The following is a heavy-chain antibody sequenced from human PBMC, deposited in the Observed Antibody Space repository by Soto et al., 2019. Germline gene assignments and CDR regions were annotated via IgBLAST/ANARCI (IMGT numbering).Heavy chain of an antibody. CDR3: AKDSRLRFYGMDV. V-gene: IGHV3-9*01. Sequence: PGGSLRLSCAASGFGFDGYAMHWVRQAPGKGLEWVSGISLNSGTIAYADSVKGRSTISRXXAXXSXXLXXNXXRVXDTALYYCAKDSRLRFYGMDVWGQGTTVTVSS. J-gene: IGHJ6*02. D-gene: IGHD5-12*01. CDR1: GFGFDGYA. CDR2: ISLNSGTI.